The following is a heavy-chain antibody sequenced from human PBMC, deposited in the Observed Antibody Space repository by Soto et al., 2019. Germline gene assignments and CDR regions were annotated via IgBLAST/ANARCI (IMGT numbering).Heavy chain of an antibody. CDR2: INPNSGGT. D-gene: IGHD3-3*01. J-gene: IGHJ3*02. Sequence: GASVKVSCKASGYTFTGYYMHWVRQAPGQGLEWMGWINPNSGGTNYAQKFQGWVTMTRDTSISTAYMELSRLRSDDTAVYYCARGPPNDFWSGLYAFDIWGQGTMVTVSS. CDR3: ARGPPNDFWSGLYAFDI. V-gene: IGHV1-2*04. CDR1: GYTFTGYY.